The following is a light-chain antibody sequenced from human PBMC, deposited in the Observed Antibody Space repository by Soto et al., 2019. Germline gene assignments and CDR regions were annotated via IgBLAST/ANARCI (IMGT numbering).Light chain of an antibody. CDR3: QQGNSFPLT. V-gene: IGKV1-12*01. Sequence: DIQMTQSPSSVSASVGDRVTITCRASQDISSWLAWFQQKPGKAPKLLIYSASSLQIGVPSRFSGSGSGTDVTLTISSLQPEDCATYYCQQGNSFPLTFGGGTTLEIK. CDR2: SAS. CDR1: QDISSW. J-gene: IGKJ4*01.